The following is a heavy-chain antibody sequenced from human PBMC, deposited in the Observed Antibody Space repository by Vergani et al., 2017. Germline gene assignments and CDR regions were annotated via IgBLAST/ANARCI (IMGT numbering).Heavy chain of an antibody. D-gene: IGHD2-2*02. V-gene: IGHV5-51*01. Sequence: EVQLVQSGAEVKKPGESLKISCKGSGYSFTSYWIGWVRQMPGKGLEWMGIIYPGDSATRYSPSFQGQVTISADKSISTAYLQWSSLKASDTAMYYCARRGDIVVVPAAISLPAPSPVDAFDIWGQGTMVTVSS. CDR1: GYSFTSYW. J-gene: IGHJ3*02. CDR3: ARRGDIVVVPAAISLPAPSPVDAFDI. CDR2: IYPGDSAT.